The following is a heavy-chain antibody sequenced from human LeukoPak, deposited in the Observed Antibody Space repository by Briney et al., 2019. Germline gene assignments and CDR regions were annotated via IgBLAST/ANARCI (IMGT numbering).Heavy chain of an antibody. V-gene: IGHV3-53*01. J-gene: IGHJ3*02. CDR3: ARDWGDGYTSDAFDI. CDR2: IYSGGST. Sequence: PGGSLRLSCAASGFTVSSNYMSWVRQAPGKGLEWVSVIYSGGSTYYADSVKGRFTISRDNSKNTLYLQMNSLRAEDTAVYYCARDWGDGYTSDAFDIWDQGTMVTVSS. D-gene: IGHD5-24*01. CDR1: GFTVSSNY.